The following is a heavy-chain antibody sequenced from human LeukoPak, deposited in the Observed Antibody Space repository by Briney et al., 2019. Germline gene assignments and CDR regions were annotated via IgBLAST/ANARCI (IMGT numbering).Heavy chain of an antibody. CDR3: TRYRERGDQDS. D-gene: IGHD7-27*01. CDR1: GGSFTVYY. Sequence: SETLSLTCTVSGGSFTVYYCVWLRQPPGKGLEGIGSIYYRGNTFYNPSLRNRVYISIDTSKGRFPLNRHSVTAAHTAVYFCTRYRERGDQDSWGQGTLVTVS. J-gene: IGHJ4*02. CDR2: IYYRGNT. V-gene: IGHV4-39*06.